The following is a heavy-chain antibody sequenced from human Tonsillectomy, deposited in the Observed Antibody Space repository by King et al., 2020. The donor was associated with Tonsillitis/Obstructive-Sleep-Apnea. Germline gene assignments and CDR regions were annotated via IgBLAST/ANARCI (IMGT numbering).Heavy chain of an antibody. J-gene: IGHJ4*02. V-gene: IGHV4-39*01. Sequence: QLQESCPGLVKPSETLSLTCTVSGGSISSSSDYWGWIRQPRGKGLEWIGRIYYSGSTYYNPSLKSRVTISVDTSKNQFSLKLSSVTAADTAVYYCARWVVTQINFDYWGQGTLVTVSS. CDR1: GGSISSSSDY. D-gene: IGHD4-23*01. CDR2: IYYSGST. CDR3: ARWVVTQINFDY.